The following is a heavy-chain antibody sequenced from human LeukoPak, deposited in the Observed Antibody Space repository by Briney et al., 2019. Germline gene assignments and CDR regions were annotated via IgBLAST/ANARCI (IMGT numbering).Heavy chain of an antibody. V-gene: IGHV4-34*01. CDR2: INHSGST. Sequence: SETLSLTCAVYGGSFSGYYRSWIRQPPGKGLEWIGEINHSGSTNYNPFLKSRVTISVDTSKNQFSLKLSSVTAADTAVYYCARVTRGRGRLITMVRGALGVVDYWGQGTLVTVSS. CDR1: GGSFSGYY. D-gene: IGHD3-10*01. J-gene: IGHJ4*02. CDR3: ARVTRGRGRLITMVRGALGVVDY.